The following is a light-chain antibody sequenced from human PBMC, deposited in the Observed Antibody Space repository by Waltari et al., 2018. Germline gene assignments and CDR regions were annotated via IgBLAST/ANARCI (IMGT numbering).Light chain of an antibody. CDR1: QSVFYRSDNKNY. J-gene: IGKJ1*01. CDR2: WAS. Sequence: DIVMTQSPDSLDLYLGERATIYCQLTQSVFYRSDNKNYLAWYQPKPGQPPKLLFYWASTRESGVPDRFSASGSGTDFTLTINNLQAEDVAVYYCQQYYRSRTFGQGTKVEIK. CDR3: QQYYRSRT. V-gene: IGKV4-1*01.